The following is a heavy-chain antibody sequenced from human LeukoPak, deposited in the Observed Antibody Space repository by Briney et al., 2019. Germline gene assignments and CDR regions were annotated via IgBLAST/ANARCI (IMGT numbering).Heavy chain of an antibody. V-gene: IGHV4-39*07. D-gene: IGHD4-17*01. Sequence: SETLSLTCIVSGDSISSSSYYWGWIRQPPGKGLEWIGSMYNSGSTYYNPSLKSRVTISLDTSENQFFLKLSSVTAADTAVYYYARGLGTTVMNSAFDIWGQGTMVTVSS. CDR2: MYNSGST. CDR3: ARGLGTTVMNSAFDI. J-gene: IGHJ3*02. CDR1: GDSISSSSYY.